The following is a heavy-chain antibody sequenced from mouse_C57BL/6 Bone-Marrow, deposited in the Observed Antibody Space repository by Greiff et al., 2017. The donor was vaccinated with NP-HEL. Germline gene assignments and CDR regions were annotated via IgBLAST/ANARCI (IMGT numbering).Heavy chain of an antibody. CDR2: IYPRSGNT. CDR3: ARFGSY. V-gene: IGHV1-81*01. CDR1: GYTFTSYG. Sequence: QVQLKESGAELARPGASVKLSCKASGYTFTSYGISWVKQRTGQGLEWIGEIYPRSGNTYYNEKFKGKATLTADKSSSTAYMELRSLTSEDSAVCFCARFGSYWGQGTLVTVSA. D-gene: IGHD1-1*01. J-gene: IGHJ3*01.